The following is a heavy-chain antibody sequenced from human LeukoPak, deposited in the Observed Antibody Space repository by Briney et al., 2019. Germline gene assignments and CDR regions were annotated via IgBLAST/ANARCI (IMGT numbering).Heavy chain of an antibody. CDR3: ARDRLSAAGGWDLVFDY. V-gene: IGHV1-18*01. CDR1: GYTFPSYG. Sequence: VASVKVSCKASGYTFPSYGISWVRQAPGQGLEWMGWISAHNGNTDYAQKLQGRVTMTTDTSTSTAYVELRSLRSDDTAVYYCARDRLSAAGGWDLVFDYWGQGTLVTVSS. D-gene: IGHD1-26*01. CDR2: ISAHNGNT. J-gene: IGHJ4*02.